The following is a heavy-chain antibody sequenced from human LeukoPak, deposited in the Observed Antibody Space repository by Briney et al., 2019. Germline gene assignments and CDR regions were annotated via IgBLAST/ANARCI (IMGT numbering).Heavy chain of an antibody. J-gene: IGHJ4*02. CDR3: ASRILWFGELFWVRDY. CDR1: GFTFSSYG. V-gene: IGHV3-23*01. CDR2: ISGSGGST. D-gene: IGHD3-10*01. Sequence: GGSLRLSCAASGFTFSSYGMSWVRQAPGKGLEWVSAISGSGGSTYYADSVKGRFTISRDNSKNTLYLQMNSLRAEDTAVYYCASRILWFGELFWVRDYWGQGTLVTVSS.